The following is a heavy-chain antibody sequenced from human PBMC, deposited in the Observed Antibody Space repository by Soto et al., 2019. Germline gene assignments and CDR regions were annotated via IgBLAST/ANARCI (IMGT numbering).Heavy chain of an antibody. CDR3: ARSHSFDGSIYHYYFDF. J-gene: IGHJ4*02. CDR1: GGSISTYY. D-gene: IGHD3-10*01. CDR2: IYASGAT. V-gene: IGHV4-59*01. Sequence: NPXGTLSLTCTVSGGSISTYYWSWIRQPPGGTLEWIGYIYASGATTYNPSLESRVTMSVDMPNNEFSLELTSLTAADTAVYYCARSHSFDGSIYHYYFDFWGQGTLVTV.